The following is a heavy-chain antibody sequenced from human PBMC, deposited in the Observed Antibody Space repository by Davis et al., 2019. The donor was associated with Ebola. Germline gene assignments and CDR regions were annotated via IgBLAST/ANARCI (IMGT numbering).Heavy chain of an antibody. CDR1: GFTFGDYF. V-gene: IGHV3-11*04. Sequence: GGSLRLSCAASGFTFGDYFMSWIRQAPGKGLEWFSYISDSGSTTYYTDSVKGRFTISRDNAKNSLYLQMNTLRVEDTAIYYCVPGTWIRGQGTLVTVSS. CDR2: ISDSGSTT. J-gene: IGHJ4*02. CDR3: VPGTWI. D-gene: IGHD5-18*01.